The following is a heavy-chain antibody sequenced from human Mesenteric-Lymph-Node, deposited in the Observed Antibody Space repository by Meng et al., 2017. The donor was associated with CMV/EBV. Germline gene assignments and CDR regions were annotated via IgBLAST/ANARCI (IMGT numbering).Heavy chain of an antibody. CDR1: GFTVSSNY. CDR3: ARDSSGWYMGFDY. D-gene: IGHD6-19*01. CDR2: IYTGGTT. V-gene: IGHV3-66*02. Sequence: GESLKISCAASGFTVSSNYMSWVRQAPGKGLEWVSTIYTGGTTYYADSVKGRFTISRDSSKSTLYLQMNSLRPEDTAVYYCARDSSGWYMGFDYWGQGTLVTVSS. J-gene: IGHJ4*02.